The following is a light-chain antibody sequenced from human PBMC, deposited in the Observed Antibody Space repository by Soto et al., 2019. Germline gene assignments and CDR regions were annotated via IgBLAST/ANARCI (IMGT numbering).Light chain of an antibody. V-gene: IGLV1-40*01. CDR1: SSNIGAGYD. CDR3: QSYDSSLSGSV. CDR2: GNN. J-gene: IGLJ7*01. Sequence: QSVLTQPPSVSGAPGQTVTISCTGSSSNIGAGYDVHWYQHLPGTAPKLLIYGNNNRPSGVPDRFSGSKSGTSASLAITGLQAEDETDYYCQSYDSSLSGSVFGGGTQLTVL.